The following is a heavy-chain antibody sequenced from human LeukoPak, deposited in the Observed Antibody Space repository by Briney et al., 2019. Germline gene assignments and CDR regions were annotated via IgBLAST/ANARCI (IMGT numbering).Heavy chain of an antibody. CDR1: GFTFSSYA. V-gene: IGHV3-30*04. D-gene: IGHD4/OR15-4a*01. J-gene: IGHJ6*02. Sequence: GGSLRLSCAASGFTFSSYAMHWVRQAPGKGLEWVAVISYDGSNKYYADSVKGRFTISRDNSKNTLYLQMNGLRAEDTAVYYCARDYDYSLYYYYYGMDVWGQGTTVTVSS. CDR3: ARDYDYSLYYYYYGMDV. CDR2: ISYDGSNK.